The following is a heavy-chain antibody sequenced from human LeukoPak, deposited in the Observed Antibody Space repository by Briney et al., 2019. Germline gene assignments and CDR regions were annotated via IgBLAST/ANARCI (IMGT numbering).Heavy chain of an antibody. CDR1: GFTFSDYY. Sequence: LRLSCAASGFTFSDYYMSWIRQPPGKGLEWIGSIYYSGSTYYNPSLKSRVTISVDTSKNQFSLKLSSVTAADTAVYYCASQGKGAEHYWGQGTLVTVSS. V-gene: IGHV4-39*01. J-gene: IGHJ4*02. CDR2: IYYSGST. D-gene: IGHD3-10*01. CDR3: ASQGKGAEHY.